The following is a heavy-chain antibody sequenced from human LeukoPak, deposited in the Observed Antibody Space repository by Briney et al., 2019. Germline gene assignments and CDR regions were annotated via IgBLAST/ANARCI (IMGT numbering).Heavy chain of an antibody. Sequence: ASVKVSCKASGYTFTGYYMHWVRQAPGQGLEWMGWINPNSGGTNYAQKFQGRVTMTRDTSISTAYMELSRLRSDDTAVYYWGREDNIAPHSFDPWGQGTLVTVSS. CDR2: INPNSGGT. V-gene: IGHV1-2*02. J-gene: IGHJ5*02. D-gene: IGHD6-13*01. CDR1: GYTFTGYY. CDR3: GREDNIAPHSFDP.